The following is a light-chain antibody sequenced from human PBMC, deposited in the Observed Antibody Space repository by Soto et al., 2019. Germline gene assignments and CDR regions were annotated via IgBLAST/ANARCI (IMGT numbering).Light chain of an antibody. J-gene: IGLJ3*02. CDR1: SSDVGGYNY. CDR3: SSYTSSSSWV. Sequence: QSALTQPASVSGSPGQSITISCTGTSSDVGGYNYVSWYQQHPGKAPKLMIYDVSNRPSGVSNRFSGSKSGNTASLTFSGLQAEDEADYYCSSYTSSSSWVFGGGTKSPS. V-gene: IGLV2-14*01. CDR2: DVS.